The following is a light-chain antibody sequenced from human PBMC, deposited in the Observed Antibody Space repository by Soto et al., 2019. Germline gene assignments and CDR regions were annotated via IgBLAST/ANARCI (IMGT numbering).Light chain of an antibody. Sequence: EIVLTQSPATLSLSPGERATLSCRASQSVNNYLHWYQQKPGQAPRLLIFDTSKRASGIPARFSGSGSATDFTLTISSLEPEHFAVYYCQHSSIWPVSFGQGTRLEIK. J-gene: IGKJ5*01. V-gene: IGKV3-11*01. CDR3: QHSSIWPVS. CDR1: QSVNNY. CDR2: DTS.